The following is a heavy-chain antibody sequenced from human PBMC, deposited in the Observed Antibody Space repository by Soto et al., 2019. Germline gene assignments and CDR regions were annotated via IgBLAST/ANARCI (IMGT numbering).Heavy chain of an antibody. CDR3: ATVGPDYRFQH. CDR1: GYTLTELS. D-gene: IGHD4-17*01. V-gene: IGHV1-24*01. J-gene: IGHJ1*01. Sequence: ASVKVSCKVSGYTLTELSMHWVRQAPGKGLEWMGGSDPEDGETIYAQKFQGRVTMTEDTSTDTAYMELSSLRSGDTAVYYCATVGPDYRFQHWGQGTLVTVSS. CDR2: SDPEDGET.